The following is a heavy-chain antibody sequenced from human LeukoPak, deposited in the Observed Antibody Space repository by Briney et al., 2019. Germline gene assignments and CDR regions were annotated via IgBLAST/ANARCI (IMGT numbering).Heavy chain of an antibody. CDR3: ARGLSGYASSLGY. J-gene: IGHJ4*02. V-gene: IGHV3-23*01. CDR1: GFTFSIYG. CDR2: ISSSGGST. D-gene: IGHD6-6*01. Sequence: GGSLRLSCAASGFTFSIYGMSWVRQAPGKGLEWVSGISSSGGSTYYAESVKGRFTISRDNSKNTLYLQMNSLRAEDTAVYYCARGLSGYASSLGYWGQGTLVTVSA.